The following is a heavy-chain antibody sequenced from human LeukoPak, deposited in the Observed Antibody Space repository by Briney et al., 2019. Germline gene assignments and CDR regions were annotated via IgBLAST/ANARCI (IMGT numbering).Heavy chain of an antibody. J-gene: IGHJ4*02. CDR3: ARALRIYYYFDY. V-gene: IGHV3-20*04. Sequence: PGGSLRLSCAASGFTFDDYGMSWVRHAPGKGLEWVSGINWNGGSTGYADSVKGRFTISRDNAKNSLYLQMNSLRAEDTALYYCARALRIYYYFDYWGQGTLVTVSS. CDR1: GFTFDDYG. CDR2: INWNGGST. D-gene: IGHD1-26*01.